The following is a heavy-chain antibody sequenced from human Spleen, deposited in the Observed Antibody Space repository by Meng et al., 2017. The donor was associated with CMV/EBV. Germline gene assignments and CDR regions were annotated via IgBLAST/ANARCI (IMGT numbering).Heavy chain of an antibody. CDR3: ARVVTALWGYYFDY. CDR2: IYHSGST. Sequence: QLPLDESGSGLVKPSQTLSLTCAVSGGSISSGGYSWSWIRQPPGKGLEWIGYIYHSGSTYYNPSLKSRVTISVDRSKNQFSLKLSSVTAADTAVYYCARVVTALWGYYFDYWGQGTLVTVSS. J-gene: IGHJ4*02. D-gene: IGHD2-21*02. CDR1: GGSISSGGYS. V-gene: IGHV4-30-2*01.